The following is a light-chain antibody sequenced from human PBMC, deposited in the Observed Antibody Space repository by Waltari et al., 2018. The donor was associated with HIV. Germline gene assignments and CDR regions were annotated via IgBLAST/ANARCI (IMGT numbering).Light chain of an antibody. CDR1: RRDVGTYDY. Sequence: PASVSGSPGQAITISCTGSRRDVGTYDYISWYQQHPGTAPKLIISDVTERPSGISNRFSGSKSGTTASLTISGLQAEDEAEYFCCSFAGSNFVFGSGTKVTVL. V-gene: IGLV2-23*02. CDR3: CSFAGSNFV. CDR2: DVT. J-gene: IGLJ1*01.